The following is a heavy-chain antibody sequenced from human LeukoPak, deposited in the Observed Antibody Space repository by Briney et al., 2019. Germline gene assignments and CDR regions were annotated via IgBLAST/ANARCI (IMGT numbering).Heavy chain of an antibody. D-gene: IGHD1-1*01. CDR3: ATKELERRPYDY. V-gene: IGHV1-24*01. J-gene: IGHJ4*02. CDR2: FDPEDGET. CDR1: GYTLTELS. Sequence: GASVKVSCKVSGYTLTELSMHWVRQAPGKGLEWMGGFDPEDGETIYAQKFQDRVTMTEDTSTDTAYMELSSLRSEDTAVYYCATKELERRPYDYWGQGTLVTVSS.